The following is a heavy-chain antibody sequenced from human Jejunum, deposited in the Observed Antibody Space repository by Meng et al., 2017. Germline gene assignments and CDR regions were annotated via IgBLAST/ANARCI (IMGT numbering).Heavy chain of an antibody. Sequence: RRESRPRLVHHSEPLSTPCTVLGRPINMFCWTWSRQPAGKGLEWIGRSYSSGSATFNASLKSRVSISVVTSNNQFSLTLTSMPAADAAMYYCARDYGDNYDISTGYFKGYYFDLWGRGTLVTVSS. CDR2: SYSSGSA. V-gene: IGHV4-4*07. CDR3: ARDYGDNYDISTGYFKGYYFDL. J-gene: IGHJ2*01. D-gene: IGHD3-9*01. CDR1: GRPINMFC.